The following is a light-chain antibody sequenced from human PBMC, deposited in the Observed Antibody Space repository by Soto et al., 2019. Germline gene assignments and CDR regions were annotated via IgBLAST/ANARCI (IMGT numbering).Light chain of an antibody. CDR1: QSIGSW. CDR3: QQYNDFQYT. J-gene: IGKJ2*01. V-gene: IGKV1-5*03. Sequence: DILLTQSPSTLSASVGDGVTISCRASQSIGSWLAWYQQKPGKAPKLLISKATNLQSGVPARFSGSGSGTDFTLTISSLQPEDSATYYCQQYNDFQYTFGQGTKLEI. CDR2: KAT.